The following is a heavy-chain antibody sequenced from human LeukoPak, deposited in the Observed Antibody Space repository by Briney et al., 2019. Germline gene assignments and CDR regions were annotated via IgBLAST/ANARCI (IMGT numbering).Heavy chain of an antibody. Sequence: PGGSLRLSCAASGFTFSAYGMTWVRQAPGKGLEWVSGISGRGLRTNYADSVKGRFAISRDNSKNTLYLQMNSLRAEDTAVYFCAKDWALSSPPDAYDSSGYYYVDYFDYWGQGTLVTVSS. CDR1: GFTFSAYG. J-gene: IGHJ4*02. V-gene: IGHV3-23*01. CDR3: AKDWALSSPPDAYDSSGYYYVDYFDY. D-gene: IGHD3-22*01. CDR2: ISGRGLRT.